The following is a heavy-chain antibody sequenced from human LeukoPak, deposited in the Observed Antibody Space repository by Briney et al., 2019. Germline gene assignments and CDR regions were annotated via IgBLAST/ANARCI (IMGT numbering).Heavy chain of an antibody. Sequence: PSETLFLTCTVSGGSISSYYWSWIRQPAGKGLEWIGRIYTSGSTNYNPSLKSRVTMSVDTSKNQFSLKLSSVTAADTAVYYCARDQEMTYYYGSGSYSTNWFDPWGQGTLVTVSS. CDR2: IYTSGST. CDR3: ARDQEMTYYYGSGSYSTNWFDP. J-gene: IGHJ5*02. D-gene: IGHD3-10*01. CDR1: GGSISSYY. V-gene: IGHV4-4*07.